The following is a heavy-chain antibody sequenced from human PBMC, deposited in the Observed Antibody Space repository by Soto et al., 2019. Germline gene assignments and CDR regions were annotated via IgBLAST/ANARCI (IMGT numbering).Heavy chain of an antibody. D-gene: IGHD6-6*01. CDR2: IRSKAYGGTT. V-gene: IGHV3-49*05. CDR3: TRSDRIAARPLHYYGMDV. CDR1: GFTFGDYA. Sequence: KAGGSLRLSCTASGFTFGDYAMSWFRQAPGKGLEWVGSIRSKAYGGTTEYAASVKGRFTISRDDSKSIAYPQMNSLKTEDTAVYYCTRSDRIAARPLHYYGMDVWGQGTTVTVSS. J-gene: IGHJ6*02.